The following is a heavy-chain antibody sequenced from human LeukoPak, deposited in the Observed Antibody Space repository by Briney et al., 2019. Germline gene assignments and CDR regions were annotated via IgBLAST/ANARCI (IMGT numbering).Heavy chain of an antibody. CDR2: ISWNSGSI. J-gene: IGHJ4*02. CDR1: GFTFSSYA. D-gene: IGHD5-12*01. Sequence: AGGSLRLSCAASGFTFSSYAMHWVRQAPGKGLEWVSGISWNSGSIGYADSVKGRFTISRDNAKNSLYLQMNSLRAEDTALYYCAKDRDGYNTATAVDYWGQGTLVTVSS. CDR3: AKDRDGYNTATAVDY. V-gene: IGHV3-9*01.